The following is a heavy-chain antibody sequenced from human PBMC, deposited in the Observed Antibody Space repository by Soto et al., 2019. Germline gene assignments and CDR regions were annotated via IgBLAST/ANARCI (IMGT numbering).Heavy chain of an antibody. CDR1: GDTFTDYY. J-gene: IGHJ4*02. CDR2: VNPSGGHT. CDR3: ARGGHVVVVPAALDY. V-gene: IGHV1-46*01. D-gene: IGHD2-21*02. Sequence: QVQLVQSGAEVKKPGASVKVSCKASGDTFTDYYIHWVRQAPGQGLEWMGTVNPSGGHTTYAQHFLGRKTMTRDTSTGTLYMELTSLTSEDTAVYYCARGGHVVVVPAALDYWGQGTLVTVSS.